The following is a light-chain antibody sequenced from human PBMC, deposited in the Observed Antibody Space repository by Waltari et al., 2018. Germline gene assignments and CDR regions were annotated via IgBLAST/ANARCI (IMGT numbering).Light chain of an antibody. V-gene: IGKV1-5*01. CDR3: QQYSTSPLT. CDR1: QSIDSW. Sequence: DIQMTQSPSTLSASVGDRVTITCRASQSIDSWLAWYQQKPGKAPKLLIYDASSLERGVPSRFSGSGSGTEFTLTISRLEPEDFAVYYCQQYSTSPLTFGGGTKVEIK. J-gene: IGKJ4*01. CDR2: DAS.